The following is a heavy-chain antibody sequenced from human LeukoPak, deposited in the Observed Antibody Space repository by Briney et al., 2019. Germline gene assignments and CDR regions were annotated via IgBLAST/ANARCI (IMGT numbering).Heavy chain of an antibody. D-gene: IGHD4-11*01. CDR1: GGSFSGYY. V-gene: IGHV4-34*01. J-gene: IGHJ6*03. CDR2: INDSGST. CDR3: ARENDYWNYFYMDV. Sequence: PSETLSLTCAVSGGSFSGYYWSWICQPPGKGLEWIGEINDSGSTNYNPSLKSRVTISMDTSKSQFSLNLTSATAADTAVYYCARENDYWNYFYMDVWGKGTAVSVS.